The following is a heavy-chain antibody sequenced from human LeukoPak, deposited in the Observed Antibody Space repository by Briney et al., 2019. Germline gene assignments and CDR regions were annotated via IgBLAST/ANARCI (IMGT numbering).Heavy chain of an antibody. CDR3: AREVAARPGNWFDP. V-gene: IGHV4-59*01. Sequence: SETLSLTCTVSDDSITIFYWSWIRPPPGKGPEWIGYIYYSGSTNYNPSLKSRVTMSVDTSKNQFSLELSSVTAADTAVYYCAREVAARPGNWFDPWGQGTLVTVSS. CDR1: DDSITIFY. CDR2: IYYSGST. D-gene: IGHD6-6*01. J-gene: IGHJ5*02.